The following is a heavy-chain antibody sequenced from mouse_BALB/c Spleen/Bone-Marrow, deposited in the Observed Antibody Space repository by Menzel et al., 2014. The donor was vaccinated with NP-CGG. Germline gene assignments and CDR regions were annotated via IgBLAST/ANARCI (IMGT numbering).Heavy chain of an antibody. Sequence: QVQLQQSGAELVRPGTSVKVSCKASGHAFTNYLLEWVKQRPGQGLEWIGVINPGSGGTKYNGKFKGKATLTVDKSSSTAYMQLSSLTSDDSAVYFCARRSRDYYAMDYWGQGTSVTVSS. V-gene: IGHV1-54*01. CDR2: INPGSGGT. CDR1: GHAFTNYL. CDR3: ARRSRDYYAMDY. J-gene: IGHJ4*01.